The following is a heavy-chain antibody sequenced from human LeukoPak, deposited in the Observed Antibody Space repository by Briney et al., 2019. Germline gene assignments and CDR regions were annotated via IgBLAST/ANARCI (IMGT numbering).Heavy chain of an antibody. J-gene: IGHJ4*02. CDR3: ARDGLGYSYGFVY. D-gene: IGHD5-18*01. Sequence: SQTLSLTCTVSGGSISGGDYYWSWIRQPPGKGLEWIGYIYYSGSTYYNPSLKSRVTISVDTSKNQFSLKLSSVTAADTAVYYCARDGLGYSYGFVYRGQGTLVTVSS. CDR2: IYYSGST. CDR1: GGSISGGDYY. V-gene: IGHV4-30-4*01.